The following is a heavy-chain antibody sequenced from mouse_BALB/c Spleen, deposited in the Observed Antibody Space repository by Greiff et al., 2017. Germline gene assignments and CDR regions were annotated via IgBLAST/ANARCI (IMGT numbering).Heavy chain of an antibody. CDR1: GYTFTDYE. Sequence: VKLMESGAELVRPGASVTLSCKASGYTFTDYEMHWVKQTPVHGLEWIGAIDPETGGTAYNQKFKGKATLTADKSSSTAYMELRSLTSEDSAVYYCTRYRYAYWGQGTLVTVSA. CDR3: TRYRYAY. D-gene: IGHD2-14*01. CDR2: IDPETGGT. V-gene: IGHV1-15*01. J-gene: IGHJ3*01.